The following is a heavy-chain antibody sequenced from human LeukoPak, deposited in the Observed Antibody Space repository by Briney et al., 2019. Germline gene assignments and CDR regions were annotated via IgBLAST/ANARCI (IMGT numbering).Heavy chain of an antibody. CDR2: IYPGDSDT. CDR1: GYSFTSYW. V-gene: IGHV5-51*01. D-gene: IGHD6-19*01. CDR3: ARPVGTVAAQYDAFDI. J-gene: IGHJ3*02. Sequence: GESLKISCKGSGYSFTSYWIGWVCQMPGKGLEWMGIIYPGDSDTRYSPSFQGQVTISADKSISTAYLQWSSLKASDTAMYYCARPVGTVAAQYDAFDIWGQGTMVTVSS.